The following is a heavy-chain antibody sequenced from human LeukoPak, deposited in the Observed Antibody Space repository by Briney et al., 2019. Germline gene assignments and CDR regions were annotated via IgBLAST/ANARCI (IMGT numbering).Heavy chain of an antibody. Sequence: SETLSLTCAVSGGSISSGGYSWSWIRQPPGKGLEWIGYIYHSGSTYYNPSLKSRVTISVDRSKNQFSLKLSSVTAADTAVYYCARARVATHTHHYYYYGMDVWGQGTTVTVSS. CDR1: GGSISSGGYS. J-gene: IGHJ6*02. CDR2: IYHSGST. CDR3: ARARVATHTHHYYYYGMDV. D-gene: IGHD5-12*01. V-gene: IGHV4-30-2*01.